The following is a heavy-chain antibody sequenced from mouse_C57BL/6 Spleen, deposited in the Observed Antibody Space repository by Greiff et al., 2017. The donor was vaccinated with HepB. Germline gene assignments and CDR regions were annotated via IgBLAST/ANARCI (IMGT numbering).Heavy chain of an antibody. CDR3: AREGGSGPLFAY. J-gene: IGHJ3*01. Sequence: VKLMESGPELVKPGASVKISCKASGYAFSSSWMNWVKQRPGKGLEWIGRIYPGDGDTNYNGKFKGKATLTADKSSSTAYMQLSSLTSEDSAVYFCAREGGSGPLFAYWGQGTLVTVSA. CDR2: IYPGDGDT. CDR1: GYAFSSSW. V-gene: IGHV1-82*01. D-gene: IGHD3-1*01.